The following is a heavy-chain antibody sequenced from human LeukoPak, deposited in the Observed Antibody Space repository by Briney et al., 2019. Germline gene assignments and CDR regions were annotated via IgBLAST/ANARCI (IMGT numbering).Heavy chain of an antibody. J-gene: IGHJ4*02. D-gene: IGHD3-22*01. CDR1: GFTFSDYY. CDR3: ASRYYDSSGYFDY. CDR2: ISSSGSTI. Sequence: GGSLRLSCAASGFTFSDYYMSWIRQAPGKGLEWVSYISSSGSTIYYADSVKGRLTISRDNAKNSLYLQMNSLRAEDTAVYYCASRYYDSSGYFDYWGQGTLVTVSS. V-gene: IGHV3-11*04.